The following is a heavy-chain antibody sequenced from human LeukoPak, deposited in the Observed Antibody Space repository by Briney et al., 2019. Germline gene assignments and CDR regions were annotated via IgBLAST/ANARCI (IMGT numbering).Heavy chain of an antibody. D-gene: IGHD2-2*01. J-gene: IGHJ6*03. CDR3: AKRGNPAVGHHYLDV. CDR2: ISGNGDST. Sequence: RGGSLRLSCEASGFTFSSYAMSWVRQAPGKGLEWVSSISGNGDSTYYADSMKGRFTISRDSSKNTLYLQMNSLSAEDTAVYYCAKRGNPAVGHHYLDVWGKGTTVSVSS. CDR1: GFTFSSYA. V-gene: IGHV3-23*01.